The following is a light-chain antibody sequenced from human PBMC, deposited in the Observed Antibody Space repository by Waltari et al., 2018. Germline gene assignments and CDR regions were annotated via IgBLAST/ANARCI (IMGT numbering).Light chain of an antibody. J-gene: IGKJ2*01. CDR3: LQYDNLPYT. V-gene: IGKV1-33*01. Sequence: EIQMTQSPSSLSASVGARVTITCQASRDINNHLNWYQHKPGRAPKLLIYDASNVETGVPARFGGGGSGTHFIFTISKLQPDDVAAYYCLQYDNLPYTFGQGTKVEIK. CDR2: DAS. CDR1: RDINNH.